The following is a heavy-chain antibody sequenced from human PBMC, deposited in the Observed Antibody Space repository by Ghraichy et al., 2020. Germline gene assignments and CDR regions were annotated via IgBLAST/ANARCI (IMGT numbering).Heavy chain of an antibody. CDR2: INPNSGGT. V-gene: IGHV1-2*02. J-gene: IGHJ6*02. CDR3: AREWDGGVLWFGESNPYYYGMDV. CDR1: GYTFTGYY. D-gene: IGHD3-10*01. Sequence: ASVKVSCKASGYTFTGYYMHWVRQAPGQGLEWMGWINPNSGGTNYAQKFQGRVTMTRDTSISTAYMELSRLRSDDTAVYYCAREWDGGVLWFGESNPYYYGMDVWGQGTTVTVSS.